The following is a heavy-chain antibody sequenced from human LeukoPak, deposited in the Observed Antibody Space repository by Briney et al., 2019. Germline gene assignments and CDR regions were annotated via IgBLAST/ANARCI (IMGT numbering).Heavy chain of an antibody. CDR3: ARGWDSSSWYFDY. V-gene: IGHV3-33*01. Sequence: GGSLRLSCAASGFTFSSYGMHWVRQAPGKGLEWVAVIWYDGNNKYYADSVKGRFTISRDNSKNTLYLQMNSLRAEDTAVYYCARGWDSSSWYFDYWGQGTLVTVSS. CDR2: IWYDGNNK. D-gene: IGHD6-13*01. J-gene: IGHJ4*02. CDR1: GFTFSSYG.